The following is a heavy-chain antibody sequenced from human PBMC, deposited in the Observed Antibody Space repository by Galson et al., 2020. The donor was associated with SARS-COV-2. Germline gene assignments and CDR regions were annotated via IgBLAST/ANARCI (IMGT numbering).Heavy chain of an antibody. CDR3: ARTYCSGGSCYFDY. CDR2: LDSDDDK. J-gene: IGHJ4*01. Sequence: SGPTLVQPTQTLTLTCTFSGFSLSTSGMRVSWIRQPPGKALEWLARLDSDDDKFYSTSLKTRLTISKDTSKNQVVLTMTNMDPVDTATYYCARTYCSGGSCYFDYGGHGTLVTVSA. CDR1: GFSLSTSGMR. V-gene: IGHV2-70*04. D-gene: IGHD2-15*01.